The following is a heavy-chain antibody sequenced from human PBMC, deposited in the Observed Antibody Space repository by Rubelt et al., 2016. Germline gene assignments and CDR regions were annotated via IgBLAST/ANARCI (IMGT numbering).Heavy chain of an antibody. D-gene: IGHD1-1*01. CDR1: GGTFSSYA. V-gene: IGHV1-69*04. CDR3: ARYNGAEGDD. J-gene: IGHJ4*02. Sequence: QVQLVQSGAEVKKPGSSVKVSCKASGGTFSSYAISWVRQAPGQGLEWMGRIIPILGIANYAQKFQGRVTITAEKATSTAYRELSSRRLEDTAVYYCARYNGAEGDDWGQGTLVTVAS. CDR2: IIPILGIA.